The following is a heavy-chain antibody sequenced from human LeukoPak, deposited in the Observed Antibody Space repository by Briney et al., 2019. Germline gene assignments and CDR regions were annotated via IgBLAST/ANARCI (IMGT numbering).Heavy chain of an antibody. CDR2: ISWNSGSI. CDR3: TPEFKVLRFLW. CDR1: GFTFDDYA. Sequence: PGGSLRLSCAASGFTFDDYAMHWVRQAPGKGLEWVSGISWNSGSIGYADSVKGRFTISRDNAKNSLYLQMNSLKTEDTAVYYCTPEFKVLRFLWWGQGTLVTVSS. D-gene: IGHD3-3*01. J-gene: IGHJ4*02. V-gene: IGHV3-9*01.